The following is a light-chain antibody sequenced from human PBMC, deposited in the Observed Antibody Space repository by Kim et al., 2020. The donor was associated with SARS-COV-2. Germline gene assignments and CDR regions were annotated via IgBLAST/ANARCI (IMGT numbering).Light chain of an antibody. Sequence: QPVLTQSPSASASLGASVKLTCTLSSGHSTYAVAWHQQQPEKGPRFLMKLRSDGSHTKGDGIPDRFSGSSSGAERYLTISSLQSEDEADYYCQTWATGIGVFGGGTQLTVL. CDR3: QTWATGIGV. CDR1: SGHSTYA. V-gene: IGLV4-69*01. CDR2: LRSDGSH. J-gene: IGLJ3*02.